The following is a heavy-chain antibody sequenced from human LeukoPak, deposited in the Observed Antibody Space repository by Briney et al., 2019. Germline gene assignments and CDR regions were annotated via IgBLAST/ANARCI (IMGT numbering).Heavy chain of an antibody. CDR2: IYSSGST. J-gene: IGHJ4*02. V-gene: IGHV4-59*08. Sequence: SETLSLTCTVSGGTISRYYWSWIRQSPGGGLEWIGYIYSSGSTNSNPSLKSRVSISVDMSKNQFSLKLSSVTAADTAVYYCARHESAVGAHFFWGQGTLVTVSS. D-gene: IGHD1-26*01. CDR1: GGTISRYY. CDR3: ARHESAVGAHFF.